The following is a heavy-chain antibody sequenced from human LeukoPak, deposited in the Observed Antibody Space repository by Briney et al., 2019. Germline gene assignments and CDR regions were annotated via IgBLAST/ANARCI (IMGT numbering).Heavy chain of an antibody. J-gene: IGHJ5*02. D-gene: IGHD6-19*01. CDR3: ARTRIAVAGSNWLDP. V-gene: IGHV4-31*03. CDR2: IYYSGST. Sequence: SETLSLTCTVSGGSISSGGYYWSWIRQHPGKGLEWIGYIYYSGSTYYNPSLKSRVTISVDTSKNQFSLKLSSVTAADTAVYYCARTRIAVAGSNWLDPWGQGTLVTVSS. CDR1: GGSISSGGYY.